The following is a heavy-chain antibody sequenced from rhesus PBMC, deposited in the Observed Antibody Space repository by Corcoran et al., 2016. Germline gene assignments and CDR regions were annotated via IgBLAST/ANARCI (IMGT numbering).Heavy chain of an antibody. V-gene: IGHV4-76*01. J-gene: IGHJ3*01. CDR1: GGSISSGYD. D-gene: IGHD2-21*01. CDR2: IFVTSGST. Sequence: QVQLQESGPGVVKPSETLSLTCAVSGGSISSGYDWSWIRQPPGKGLDWIGYIFVTSGSTNYNPSLKNRGTISKDASKNQFSLKLSSVTAADTAVYYCARDSGCTGSGCHDAFDFWGQGLRVTVSS. CDR3: ARDSGCTGSGCHDAFDF.